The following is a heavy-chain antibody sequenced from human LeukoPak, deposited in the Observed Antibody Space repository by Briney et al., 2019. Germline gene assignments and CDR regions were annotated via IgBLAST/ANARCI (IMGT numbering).Heavy chain of an antibody. CDR1: GFTFDDYG. V-gene: IGHV3-20*04. CDR3: ARVWEYCSGGSCSLYGMDV. J-gene: IGHJ6*02. Sequence: GGSLRLSCAASGFTFDDYGMSWVRQAPGKGLEWVSGINWNGGSTGYADSVKGRFTISRDNAKNSLYLQMNSLRAEDTALYYCARVWEYCSGGSCSLYGMDVWGQGTTVTVPS. D-gene: IGHD2-15*01. CDR2: INWNGGST.